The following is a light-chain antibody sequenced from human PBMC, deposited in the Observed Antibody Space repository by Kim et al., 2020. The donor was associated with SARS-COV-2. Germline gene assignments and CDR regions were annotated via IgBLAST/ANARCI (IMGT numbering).Light chain of an antibody. J-gene: IGKJ1*01. Sequence: SVGDRVTITCRASQSISNWLAWYQQKPGRAPKVLIYDASNLESGVPSRFSGSGSGTEFTLTISSLQPDDFATYYCQQYKSYSPWTFGQGTKVELK. CDR2: DAS. CDR1: QSISNW. CDR3: QQYKSYSPWT. V-gene: IGKV1-5*01.